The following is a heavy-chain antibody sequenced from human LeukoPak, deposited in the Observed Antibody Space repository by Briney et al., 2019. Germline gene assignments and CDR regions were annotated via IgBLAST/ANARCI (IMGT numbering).Heavy chain of an antibody. CDR1: GGSFSGYY. V-gene: IGHV4-34*01. CDR3: ARQSKDIVVVPAVPGWFDP. D-gene: IGHD2-2*01. Sequence: SETLSLTCAVYGGSFSGYYWSWIRQPPGKGLEWIGEINHSGSTNYNPSLKSRVTISVDTSKNQFSLKLSSVTAADTAVYYCARQSKDIVVVPAVPGWFDPWGQGTLVTVSS. CDR2: INHSGST. J-gene: IGHJ5*02.